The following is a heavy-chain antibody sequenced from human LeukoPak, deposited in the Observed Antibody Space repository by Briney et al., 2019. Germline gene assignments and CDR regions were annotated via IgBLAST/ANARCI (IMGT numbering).Heavy chain of an antibody. V-gene: IGHV1-2*06. CDR2: INPDSGDT. Sequence: GASVKVSCKASGYTFTGYYIHWVRQAPGQGLEWMGRINPDSGDTIFAQRFQGRVTMSRDTSITTAYMEVSRLRPDDTAVYFCARDQGRLSTSWYTGYWGQGTQVTVSS. D-gene: IGHD6-13*01. CDR1: GYTFTGYY. CDR3: ARDQGRLSTSWYTGY. J-gene: IGHJ4*02.